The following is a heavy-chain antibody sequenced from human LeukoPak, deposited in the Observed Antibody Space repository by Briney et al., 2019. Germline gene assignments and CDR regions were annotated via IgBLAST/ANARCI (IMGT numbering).Heavy chain of an antibody. CDR1: GLTFSTYS. D-gene: IGHD1-26*01. J-gene: IGHJ4*02. Sequence: GGSLRLSCAASGLTFSTYSMNWVRQAPGKGLEWVSSISSGSTYVYYVDSVKGRFNISRDNAKNSLYLQMNSLRAEDTAVYYCARDPGGATTEFDYWGQGTLVTVSS. CDR3: ARDPGGATTEFDY. CDR2: ISSGSTYV. V-gene: IGHV3-21*01.